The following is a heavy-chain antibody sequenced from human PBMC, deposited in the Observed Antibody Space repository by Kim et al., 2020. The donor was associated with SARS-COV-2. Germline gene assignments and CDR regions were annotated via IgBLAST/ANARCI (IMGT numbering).Heavy chain of an antibody. V-gene: IGHV3-30*18. CDR2: ISYDGSNK. Sequence: GESQKISCAASGFTFSSYGMHWVRQAPGKGLEWVAVISYDGSNKYYADSVKGRFTISRDNSKNTLYLQMNSLRAEDTAVYYCAKELYCSSTSCYGPDYWG. J-gene: IGHJ4*01. CDR1: GFTFSSYG. CDR3: AKELYCSSTSCYGPDY. D-gene: IGHD2-2*01.